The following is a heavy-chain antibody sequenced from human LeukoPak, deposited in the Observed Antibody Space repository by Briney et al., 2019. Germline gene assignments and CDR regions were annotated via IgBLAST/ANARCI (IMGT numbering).Heavy chain of an antibody. V-gene: IGHV1-18*01. J-gene: IGHJ2*01. CDR3: ARDLYCSGGSCSFNWYFDL. Sequence: ASVKVSCKASGYTFTSYGISWVRQAPGQGLEWMGWISAYNGNTNYAQKLQGRVTMTTDTSTSTAYMELRSLRSDDTAVYYCARDLYCSGGSCSFNWYFDLWGRGTLVTVSS. D-gene: IGHD2-15*01. CDR1: GYTFTSYG. CDR2: ISAYNGNT.